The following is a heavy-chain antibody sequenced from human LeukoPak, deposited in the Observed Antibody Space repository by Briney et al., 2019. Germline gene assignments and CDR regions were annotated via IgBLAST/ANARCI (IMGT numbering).Heavy chain of an antibody. CDR3: ARGPKYIASTGPHYFDY. J-gene: IGHJ4*02. CDR1: GFTFGSYS. V-gene: IGHV3-21*01. D-gene: IGHD1-1*01. Sequence: GGSLRLSCAASGFTFGSYSMNWVRQAPGKGLEWVSYISHGSSYIYYADSVKGRFTISRDNAENSLYLQMKSLRAEDTAVYYCARGPKYIASTGPHYFDYWGQGTLVTVSS. CDR2: ISHGSSYI.